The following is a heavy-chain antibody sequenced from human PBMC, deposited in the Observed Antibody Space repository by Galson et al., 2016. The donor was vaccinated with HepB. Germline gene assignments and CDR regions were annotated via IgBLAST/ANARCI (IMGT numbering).Heavy chain of an antibody. V-gene: IGHV3-74*01. CDR1: GFTFSRYW. CDR2: IQSDGRTT. D-gene: IGHD4-17*01. CDR3: HVGDYGDAFNRYYYYGMDV. J-gene: IGHJ6*02. Sequence: SLRLSCAASGFTFSRYWMHWVRQAPGKGLVWVSRIQSDGRTTGYADSVKGRSPISKDNVKNTLYLQMNMLRAEDTAVYYCHVGDYGDAFNRYYYYGMDVWGQGTTVTVSS.